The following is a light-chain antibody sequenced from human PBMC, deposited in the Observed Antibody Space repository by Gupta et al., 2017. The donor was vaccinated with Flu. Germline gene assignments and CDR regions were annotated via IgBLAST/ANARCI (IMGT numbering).Light chain of an antibody. V-gene: IGLV2-11*01. J-gene: IGLJ3*02. CDR2: DVS. CDR1: GLYDYND. CDR3: CSGPGNDIWV. Sequence: GLYDYNDVSGHQRHPGKAPKLIIYDVSKRPSGVPDRFSGSKSGNTASLTISGLQAEDESYYDCCSGPGNDIWVFGGGTKLTVL.